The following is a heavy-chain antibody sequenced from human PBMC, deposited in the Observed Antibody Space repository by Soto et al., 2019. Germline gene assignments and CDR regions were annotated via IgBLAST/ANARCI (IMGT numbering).Heavy chain of an antibody. Sequence: GSLRLSCAACGFTFSTYALTWVRQAPGKGLEWVSAIADHGGNTYYADSVKGRFTISRDNSKNTLYLQMNSLRAEDTALYYCAKLGTGTIYWGQGTPVTVSS. CDR1: GFTFSTYA. CDR3: AKLGTGTIY. D-gene: IGHD2-8*02. V-gene: IGHV3-23*01. CDR2: IADHGGNT. J-gene: IGHJ4*02.